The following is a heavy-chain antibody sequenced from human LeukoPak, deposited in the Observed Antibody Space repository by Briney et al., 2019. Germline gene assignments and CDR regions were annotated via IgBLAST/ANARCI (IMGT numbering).Heavy chain of an antibody. CDR3: ARGQTIIAAFDI. D-gene: IGHD3-22*01. Sequence: GGSLRLSCAASGFTFSSYSMNWVRQAPGKGLEWVSSISSSGSYIYFADSVKGRFTISRDNAKNSLYLQMNSLRAEDTAVYYCARGQTIIAAFDIWGQGTMVTVSS. J-gene: IGHJ3*02. CDR1: GFTFSSYS. CDR2: ISSSGSYI. V-gene: IGHV3-21*06.